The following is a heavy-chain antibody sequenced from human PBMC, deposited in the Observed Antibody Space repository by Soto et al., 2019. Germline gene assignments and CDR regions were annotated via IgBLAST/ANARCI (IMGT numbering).Heavy chain of an antibody. Sequence: VQWVESGGGLIQPGGSLRLSCVASGLTVSQNYMAWVRQAPEMGPQWVSVLYAEGSTYYTESVKGRFTISRDPSKNTLFLQMDGLRAEDTAVYYCVRPRPSGENYGMDVWGQGTTVTV. CDR1: GLTVSQNY. CDR3: VRPRPSGENYGMDV. J-gene: IGHJ6*02. D-gene: IGHD1-26*01. CDR2: LYAEGST. V-gene: IGHV3-53*01.